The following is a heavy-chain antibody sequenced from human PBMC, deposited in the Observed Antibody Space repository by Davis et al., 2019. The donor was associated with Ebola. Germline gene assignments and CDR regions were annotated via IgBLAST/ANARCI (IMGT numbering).Heavy chain of an antibody. D-gene: IGHD2-15*01. V-gene: IGHV4-4*02. CDR2: LYHSGST. CDR3: ARDGGIGCSGGSCYIDY. CDR1: GGSISSSNW. Sequence: MPSETLSLTCAVSGGSISSSNWWSWVRQPPGKGLEWIGELYHSGSTNYNPSLKSRVTISVDKSKNQFSLKLSSVTAADTAVYYCARDGGIGCSGGSCYIDYWGQGTLVTVSS. J-gene: IGHJ4*02.